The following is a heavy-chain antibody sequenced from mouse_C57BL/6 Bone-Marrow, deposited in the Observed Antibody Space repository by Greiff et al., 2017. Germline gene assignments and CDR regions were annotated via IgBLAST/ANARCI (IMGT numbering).Heavy chain of an antibody. J-gene: IGHJ2*01. D-gene: IGHD3-1*01. Sequence: QVHVKQSGAELVKPGASVKMSCKASGYTFTSYWITWVKQRPGQGLEWIGDIYPGSGSTNYNEKFKSKATLTVDTSYSTAYMQLSSLTSEDSAVYYCARRGSYYFDYWGQGTTLTVSS. V-gene: IGHV1-55*01. CDR1: GYTFTSYW. CDR3: ARRGSYYFDY. CDR2: IYPGSGST.